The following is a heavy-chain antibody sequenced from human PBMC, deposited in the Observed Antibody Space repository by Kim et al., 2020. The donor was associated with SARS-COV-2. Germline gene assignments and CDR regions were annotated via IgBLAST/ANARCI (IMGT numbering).Heavy chain of an antibody. V-gene: IGHV3-48*01. CDR3: ARDGISTANYHYFGMDV. Sequence: VNGLFTISRYNSKNTLYLQMNSLRAEDTAVYYCARDGISTANYHYFGMDVWGQGTTVTVSS. D-gene: IGHD1-1*01. J-gene: IGHJ6*02.